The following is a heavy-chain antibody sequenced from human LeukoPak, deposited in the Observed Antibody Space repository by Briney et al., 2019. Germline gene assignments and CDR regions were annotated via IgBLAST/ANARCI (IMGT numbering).Heavy chain of an antibody. J-gene: IGHJ4*02. CDR2: INPNSGGT. CDR1: GYTFTGYY. D-gene: IGHD2-2*01. Sequence: ASVKVSCKASGYTFTGYYMHWVRQAPGQGLEWMGWINPNSGGTNYAQKFQGRVTMTRDTSISTAYMELSRLRSDDTAVYYCARMTDSTSRLDYWGQGTLVTVSS. V-gene: IGHV1-2*02. CDR3: ARMTDSTSRLDY.